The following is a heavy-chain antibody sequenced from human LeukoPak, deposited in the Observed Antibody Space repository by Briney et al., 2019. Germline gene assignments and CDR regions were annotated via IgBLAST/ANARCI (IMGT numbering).Heavy chain of an antibody. CDR2: INHSGSP. J-gene: IGHJ4*02. CDR3: ARGGLRITIFGVAVFDY. CDR1: GGSFSGYY. D-gene: IGHD3-3*01. Sequence: PSETLSLTCAVYGGSFSGYYWGWIRQPPGKGLEWIREINHSGSPNYNPSLKSRVTISVDTSKKPFSLQLSSVTAADTAVYYCARGGLRITIFGVAVFDYWGQGTLVTVSS. V-gene: IGHV4-34*01.